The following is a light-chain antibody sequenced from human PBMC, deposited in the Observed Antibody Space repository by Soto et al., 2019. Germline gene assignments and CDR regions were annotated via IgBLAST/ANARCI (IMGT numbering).Light chain of an antibody. J-gene: IGKJ4*01. CDR1: QSVNNN. V-gene: IGKV3-15*01. Sequence: EIVMTQSPATLSVSPGERATLSCRASQSVNNNLAWYQQKPGQAPRLLISYASSRATGIPARFSGSGSGTEFTLTISSLQSEDFAVYYCQQSNNWPLTFGGGTKVEIK. CDR2: YAS. CDR3: QQSNNWPLT.